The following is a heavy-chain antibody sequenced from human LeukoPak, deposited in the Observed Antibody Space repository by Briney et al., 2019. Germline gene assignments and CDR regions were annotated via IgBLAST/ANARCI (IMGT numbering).Heavy chain of an antibody. CDR3: ASSSSGYYPLDY. Sequence: SETLSLTCTVSGGSISSYYWSWIRQPPGKGLEWIGYIYYSGSTHYNPSLKSRVTISVDTSKNQFSLKLSSVTAADTAVYYCASSSSGYYPLDYWGQGALVTVSS. CDR2: IYYSGST. CDR1: GGSISSYY. J-gene: IGHJ4*02. D-gene: IGHD3-22*01. V-gene: IGHV4-30-4*01.